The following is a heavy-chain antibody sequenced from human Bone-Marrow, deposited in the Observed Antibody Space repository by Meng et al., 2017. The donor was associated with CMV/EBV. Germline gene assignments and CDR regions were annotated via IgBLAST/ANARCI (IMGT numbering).Heavy chain of an antibody. V-gene: IGHV4-59*01. Sequence: GSLRLSCTVSGGSISSYYWSWIRQPPGKGLEWIGYIYYSGSTNYNPSLKSRVTISVDTSKNQFSLKLSSVTAADTAVYYCARDSTPVGDPDAFVIWGQGTMVTVSS. CDR2: IYYSGST. D-gene: IGHD1-26*01. CDR1: GGSISSYY. CDR3: ARDSTPVGDPDAFVI. J-gene: IGHJ3*02.